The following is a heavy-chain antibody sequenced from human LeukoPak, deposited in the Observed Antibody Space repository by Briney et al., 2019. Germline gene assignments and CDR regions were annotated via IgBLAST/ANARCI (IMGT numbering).Heavy chain of an antibody. J-gene: IGHJ4*02. CDR2: ISAYNGNT. V-gene: IGHV1-18*01. CDR1: GYTFTSYG. CDR3: ARDPGYYGSGSQSRSDY. D-gene: IGHD3-10*01. Sequence: ASVKVSCKASGYTFTSYGISWVRQAPGQGLEWMGWISAYNGNTNYAQKLQGRVTMTTDTSTSTAYMELRSLRSDDTAVYYCARDPGYYGSGSQSRSDYWGQGTLVTVSS.